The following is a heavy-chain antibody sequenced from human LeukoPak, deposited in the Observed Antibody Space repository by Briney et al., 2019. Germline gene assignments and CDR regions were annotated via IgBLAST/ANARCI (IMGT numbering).Heavy chain of an antibody. V-gene: IGHV4-59*03. J-gene: IGHJ4*01. CDR3: AAVVVSGTPYFDY. CDR2: MYYTGSA. D-gene: IGHD2-21*02. CDR1: GGSIRSYY. Sequence: SETLSLTCTVSGGSIRSYYWTWIRQPPGKGLEWIGYMYYTGSAKYNPSLKSRVSISVDTSKNQFSLTLTSVTAANTAVYYCAAVVVSGTPYFDYWGQGTLVTVSS.